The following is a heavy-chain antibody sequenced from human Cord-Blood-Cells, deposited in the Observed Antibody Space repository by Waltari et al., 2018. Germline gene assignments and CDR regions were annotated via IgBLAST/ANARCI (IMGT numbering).Heavy chain of an antibody. CDR1: GFTFSSYA. CDR2: ISGSGGST. V-gene: IGHV3-23*04. D-gene: IGHD2-15*01. J-gene: IGHJ3*02. CDR3: AKAPLAGVGAFDI. Sequence: EVQLVESGGGLVQPGGSLRLSCAASGFTFSSYAMSWVRPAPGNGREWVSAISGSGGSTYYAESWKVRFTICRDNSKNTLYLQRNSLRAEDTAVYYCAKAPLAGVGAFDIWGQGTMVTVSS.